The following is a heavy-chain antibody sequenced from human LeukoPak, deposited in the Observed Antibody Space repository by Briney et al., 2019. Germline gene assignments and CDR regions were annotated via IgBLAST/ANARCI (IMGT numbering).Heavy chain of an antibody. D-gene: IGHD1-1*01. CDR1: GYTFTSYG. Sequence: ASVKVSCKASGYTFTSYGISWVRQAPGQGPEWMGWISAYNGNTNYAQKLQGRVTMTTDESTSTAYMELSSLRSEDTAVYYCARGTDHYYYMDVWGKGTTVTVSS. V-gene: IGHV1-18*01. J-gene: IGHJ6*03. CDR2: ISAYNGNT. CDR3: ARGTDHYYYMDV.